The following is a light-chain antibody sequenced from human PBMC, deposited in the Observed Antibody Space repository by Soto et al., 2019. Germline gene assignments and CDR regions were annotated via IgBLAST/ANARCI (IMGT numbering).Light chain of an antibody. V-gene: IGKV3-20*01. J-gene: IGKJ2*01. CDR1: QSVSSSY. Sequence: EIGLTQSPGTLSLSPGERATLSCRASQSVSSSYLAWYQQKPGQAPRLLIDGASSRATGIPDRFSGSGSGTDFTLTISRLEPEDVAVYYCQQYGSSPQTFGQGTKLEIK. CDR2: GAS. CDR3: QQYGSSPQT.